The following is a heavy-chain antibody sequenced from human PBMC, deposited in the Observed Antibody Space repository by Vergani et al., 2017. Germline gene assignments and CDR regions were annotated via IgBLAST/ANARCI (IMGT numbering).Heavy chain of an antibody. J-gene: IGHJ5*02. D-gene: IGHD6-13*01. Sequence: QVQLVQSGAEVKKPGSSVKVSCEASGGTFSSYAISWVRQAPGQGLEWMGGIIPIFGTANYAQKFQGRVTITADESTSTAYMELSSLRSEDTAVYYCARAGQQLETINWFDPWGQGTLVTVSS. CDR1: GGTFSSYA. V-gene: IGHV1-69*01. CDR2: IIPIFGTA. CDR3: ARAGQQLETINWFDP.